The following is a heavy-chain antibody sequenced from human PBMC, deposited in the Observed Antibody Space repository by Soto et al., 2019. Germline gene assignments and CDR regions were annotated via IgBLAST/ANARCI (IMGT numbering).Heavy chain of an antibody. CDR3: ARSRGVTGVHFDF. CDR1: GYTFTNYD. D-gene: IGHD2-21*02. J-gene: IGHJ4*02. Sequence: ASVKVSCKASGYTFTNYDINWVRQATGQGPEWMGWMNPDSGDTGYVPNFQGRVSMTRSTSISTAYMELSDLRSEDTAVYYCARSRGVTGVHFDFWGQCTKVTVSS. CDR2: MNPDSGDT. V-gene: IGHV1-8*01.